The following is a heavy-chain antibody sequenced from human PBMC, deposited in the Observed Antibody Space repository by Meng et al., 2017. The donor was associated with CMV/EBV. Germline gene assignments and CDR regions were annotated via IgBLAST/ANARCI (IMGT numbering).Heavy chain of an antibody. V-gene: IGHV3-7*01. CDR3: ARETYNWNYDAYSYYFDY. D-gene: IGHD1-7*01. J-gene: IGHJ4*02. Sequence: GESLKISCAASGFTFSTYWMSWVRQAPGKGLEWVANINQDGSEQYYVDSVKGRFTISRDNAKNSLFLQMSSLRGEDTAVYYCARETYNWNYDAYSYYFDYWGQGTLVTVSS. CDR2: INQDGSEQ. CDR1: GFTFSTYW.